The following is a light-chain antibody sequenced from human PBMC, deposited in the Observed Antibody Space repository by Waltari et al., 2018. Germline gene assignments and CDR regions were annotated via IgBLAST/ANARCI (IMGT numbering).Light chain of an antibody. CDR3: QQYGSSLLT. CDR1: QSVSSSY. J-gene: IGKJ4*01. Sequence: EIVLTQSPGTLSLSPGERATLSCRASQSVSSSYLAWYQQKPGKAPRLIIYGASSRATGIPDRFSGSGSGTDFTLTISRLEPEDFAVYYCQQYGSSLLTFGGGTKVEIK. CDR2: GAS. V-gene: IGKV3-20*01.